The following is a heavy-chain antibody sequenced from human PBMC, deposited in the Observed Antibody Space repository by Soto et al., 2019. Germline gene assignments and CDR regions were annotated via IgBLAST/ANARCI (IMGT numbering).Heavy chain of an antibody. D-gene: IGHD1-26*01. V-gene: IGHV4-39*01. CDR2: ISYSGAT. J-gene: IGHJ5*02. Sequence: SETLSLTCTVSGGSVSVASSISYWGWIRQSPGKGLEWIGSISYSGATFHNPSLKSRVSISTDKSKNQFSLQLSAVTAADTAVYYCARHELRIRDSGTFYNARFDPWGQGALVTVSS. CDR1: GGSVSVASSISY. CDR3: ARHELRIRDSGTFYNARFDP.